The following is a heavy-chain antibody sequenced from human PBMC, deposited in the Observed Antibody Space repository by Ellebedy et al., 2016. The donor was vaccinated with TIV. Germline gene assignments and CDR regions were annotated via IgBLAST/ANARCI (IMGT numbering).Heavy chain of an antibody. CDR1: GFTFSSYF. D-gene: IGHD5-12*01. CDR3: AREEVSSGYTSSSPAFDI. Sequence: GGSLRLXXAASGFTFSSYFMRWVRQAPGKGLEWVASISESGETTSYTDSVKGRFTISRDNSKNTVFLQMHSLRAEDSAIYYCAREEVSSGYTSSSPAFDIWGLGTKVTVSS. V-gene: IGHV3-23*01. CDR2: ISESGETT. J-gene: IGHJ3*02.